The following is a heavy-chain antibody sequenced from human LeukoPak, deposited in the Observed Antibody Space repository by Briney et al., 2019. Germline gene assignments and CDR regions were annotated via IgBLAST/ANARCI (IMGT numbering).Heavy chain of an antibody. J-gene: IGHJ5*02. D-gene: IGHD6-19*01. CDR2: IRYDGSNK. Sequence: GGSLRLSCAASGFTFSTYGMHWVRQAPGKGLEWVAFIRYDGSNKYYADSVKGRFTISRDNSKNTLYLQMNSLRAEDTAVYYCAKASGYSSGWQNWFDPWGQGTLVTVSS. CDR3: AKASGYSSGWQNWFDP. CDR1: GFTFSTYG. V-gene: IGHV3-30*02.